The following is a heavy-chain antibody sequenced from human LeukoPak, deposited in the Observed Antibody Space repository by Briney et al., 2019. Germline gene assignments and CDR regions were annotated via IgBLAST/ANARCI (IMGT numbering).Heavy chain of an antibody. CDR2: INPNRGGT. V-gene: IGHV1-2*02. Sequence: ASVKVSCKASGYTFTGYYMHWVRQAPGQGLEWMGWINPNRGGTNYAQKFQGRVTMTRDTSISTAYMELSRLRSDDTAVYYCARDPGLAAAGTVSWFDPWGQGTLVTVSS. J-gene: IGHJ5*02. D-gene: IGHD6-13*01. CDR3: ARDPGLAAAGTVSWFDP. CDR1: GYTFTGYY.